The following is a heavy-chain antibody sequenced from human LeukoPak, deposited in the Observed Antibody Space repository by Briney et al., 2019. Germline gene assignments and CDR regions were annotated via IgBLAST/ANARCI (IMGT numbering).Heavy chain of an antibody. J-gene: IGHJ4*02. D-gene: IGHD3-9*01. CDR1: GYTFTGYY. CDR2: INPNSGGT. Sequence: ASVKVSCKASGYTFTGYYLHWVRQAPGQGLEWMGWINPNSGGTNYAQMFQGWVTMTRDTSISTAYMELSRLRSDDTAVYYCARGYYDILTGYSAPVDYWGQGTLVTVSS. CDR3: ARGYYDILTGYSAPVDY. V-gene: IGHV1-2*04.